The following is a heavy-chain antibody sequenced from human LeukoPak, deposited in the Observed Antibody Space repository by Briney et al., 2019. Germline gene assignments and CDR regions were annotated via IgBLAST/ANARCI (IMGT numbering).Heavy chain of an antibody. D-gene: IGHD6-25*01. J-gene: IGHJ6*02. Sequence: GGSLRLSCAASGFTFSSYAMHWVRQAPGKGLEWVAVISYDGSNKYYADSVKGRFTISRDSSKNTLYLQMNSLRAEDTAVYYCAREERVYYYYYGMDVWGQGTTVTVSS. CDR2: ISYDGSNK. CDR1: GFTFSSYA. V-gene: IGHV3-30-3*01. CDR3: AREERVYYYYYGMDV.